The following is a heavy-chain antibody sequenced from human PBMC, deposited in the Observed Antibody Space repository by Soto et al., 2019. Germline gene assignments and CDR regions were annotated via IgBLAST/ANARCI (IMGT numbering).Heavy chain of an antibody. Sequence: SLRLSCATSGFCFGPSGMHWVRQAPGKGLEWVAIIWNGGSTTYYADSVRDRFTISRDNSKNTVYLQMNSLRLEDTAVYYCARGPSYSDSYFDHWGQGTLVTVSS. V-gene: IGHV3-33*01. CDR1: GFCFGPSG. CDR2: IWNGGSTT. CDR3: ARGPSYSDSYFDH. J-gene: IGHJ4*02. D-gene: IGHD4-17*01.